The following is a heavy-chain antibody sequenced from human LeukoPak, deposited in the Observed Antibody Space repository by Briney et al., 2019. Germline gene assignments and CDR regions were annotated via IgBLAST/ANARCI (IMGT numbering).Heavy chain of an antibody. CDR3: VRDGAYYDVSGHYYPLGY. J-gene: IGHJ4*02. CDR1: GFTFSNYW. Sequence: PGGSLRLSCEVSGFTFSNYWMSWVRQAPGKGLEWVANIKQDGSEKYYVDSVKGRFIISRDNAKKSLYLQMNSLRAEDTAVYYCVRDGAYYDVSGHYYPLGYWGQGTLVTVSS. D-gene: IGHD3-22*01. V-gene: IGHV3-7*01. CDR2: IKQDGSEK.